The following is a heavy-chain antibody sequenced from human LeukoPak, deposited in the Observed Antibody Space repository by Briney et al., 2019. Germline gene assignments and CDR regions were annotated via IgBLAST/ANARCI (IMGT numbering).Heavy chain of an antibody. CDR1: GGTFSSYA. V-gene: IGHV1-69*04. Sequence: ASVKVSCKASGGTFSSYAISWVRQAPGQGLEWMGRIIPILGIANYAQKFQGRVTITADKSTSTAYMELSSLRSEDTAVYYCARDTIMGYAFDIWGQGTMVTVSS. CDR2: IIPILGIA. J-gene: IGHJ3*02. D-gene: IGHD5-12*01. CDR3: ARDTIMGYAFDI.